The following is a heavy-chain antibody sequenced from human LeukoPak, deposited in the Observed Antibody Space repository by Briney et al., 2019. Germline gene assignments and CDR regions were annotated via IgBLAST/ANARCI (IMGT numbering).Heavy chain of an antibody. CDR2: MNPNSGNT. D-gene: IGHD3-22*01. Sequence: ASVKVSCKASGGTFSSYAISWVRQAPGQGLEWMGWMNPNSGNTGYAQKFQGRVTMTRNTSISTAYMELSSLRSEDTAVYYCATGSPYYYDSSGYFPSDWGQGTLVTVSS. V-gene: IGHV1-8*02. CDR3: ATGSPYYYDSSGYFPSD. CDR1: GGTFSSYA. J-gene: IGHJ4*02.